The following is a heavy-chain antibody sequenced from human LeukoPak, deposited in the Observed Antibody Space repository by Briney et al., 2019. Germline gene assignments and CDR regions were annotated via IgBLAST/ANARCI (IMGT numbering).Heavy chain of an antibody. CDR3: AGAKPTAGNFDY. V-gene: IGHV4-30-2*01. D-gene: IGHD6-13*01. CDR1: GGSISSGGYS. J-gene: IGHJ4*02. Sequence: KSSETLSLTCAVPGGSISSGGYSWSWIRQPPGKGLEWIGYIYHSGSTYYNPSLKSRVTISVDRSKNQFSLKLSSVTAADTAVYYCAGAKPTAGNFDYWGQGTLVTVSS. CDR2: IYHSGST.